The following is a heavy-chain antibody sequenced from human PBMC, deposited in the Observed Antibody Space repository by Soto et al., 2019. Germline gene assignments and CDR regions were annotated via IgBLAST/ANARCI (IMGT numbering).Heavy chain of an antibody. D-gene: IGHD5-12*01. J-gene: IGHJ3*02. V-gene: IGHV4-39*01. Sequence: SETLSLTCTVSGDSVSSSDYFWGWIRQPPGKGPEWVASLSYSVGSYYGPFLKSRVTISVDTSKNQISLKLRSVTAADTAVYYGNEYGGYDYFAFDSWGQGTMVTVSS. CDR3: NEYGGYDYFAFDS. CDR2: LSYSVGS. CDR1: GDSVSSSDYF.